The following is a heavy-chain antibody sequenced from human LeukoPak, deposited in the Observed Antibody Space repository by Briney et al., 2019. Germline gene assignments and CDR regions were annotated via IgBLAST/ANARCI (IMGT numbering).Heavy chain of an antibody. Sequence: GGSLRLSCAASGFTFNTYAIYWVRQAPGKGLEWDSGICGSGGCTYYADSVKGRFTISRDNSKNTVYLQMNSLTADDTAVYYCAKTTVGYSSGRYPGWPADCWGQGTLVTVSP. CDR3: AKTTVGYSSGRYPGWPADC. CDR1: GFTFNTYA. J-gene: IGHJ4*02. D-gene: IGHD6-19*01. V-gene: IGHV3-23*01. CDR2: ICGSGGCT.